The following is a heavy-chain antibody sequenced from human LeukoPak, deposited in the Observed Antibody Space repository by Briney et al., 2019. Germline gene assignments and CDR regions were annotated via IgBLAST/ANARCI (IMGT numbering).Heavy chain of an antibody. J-gene: IGHJ4*02. Sequence: SGRSLRLSCAASGFTFSSYGMHWVRQAPGKGLEWAAVISYDGSNKYYADSVKGRFTISRDNSKNTLYLQMNSLRAEGTAVYYCAKPYYYDSSGYKYYFDYWGQGTLVTVSS. V-gene: IGHV3-30*18. D-gene: IGHD3-22*01. CDR1: GFTFSSYG. CDR2: ISYDGSNK. CDR3: AKPYYYDSSGYKYYFDY.